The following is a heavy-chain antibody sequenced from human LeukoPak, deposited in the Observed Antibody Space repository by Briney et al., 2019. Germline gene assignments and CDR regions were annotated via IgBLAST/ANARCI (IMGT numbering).Heavy chain of an antibody. Sequence: PSETLSLTCTVSGGSIRSTSYYWGWIRQPPGKGLEGIGSIYYSGSTYYNPSLKRRVTISVDTSKNQFSLKLSSVTAADTAVYYCGRLFYDFWSGHYYYYMDVWGKGTTVTVSS. J-gene: IGHJ6*03. CDR1: GGSIRSTSYY. V-gene: IGHV4-39*01. CDR3: GRLFYDFWSGHYYYYMDV. D-gene: IGHD3-3*01. CDR2: IYYSGST.